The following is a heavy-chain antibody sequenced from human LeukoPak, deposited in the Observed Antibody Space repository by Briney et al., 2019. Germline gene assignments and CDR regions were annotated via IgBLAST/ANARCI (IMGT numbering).Heavy chain of an antibody. Sequence: ASVKVSCKASGYTFTNYALHWVRQAPGQRLEWMGWINAGDGNIKYSQDFQGRVTITRDTSASTAYMDLSSLRSEDVAVYYCARDVSVATYYFDYWGRGTLVTVSS. D-gene: IGHD5-12*01. V-gene: IGHV1-3*03. CDR2: INAGDGNI. CDR3: ARDVSVATYYFDY. CDR1: GYTFTNYA. J-gene: IGHJ4*02.